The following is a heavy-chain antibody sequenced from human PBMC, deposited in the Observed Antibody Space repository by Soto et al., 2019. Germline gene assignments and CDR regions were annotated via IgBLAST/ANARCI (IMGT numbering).Heavy chain of an antibody. CDR2: IWYDGSNK. D-gene: IGHD6-19*01. CDR3: ARGPPYSSGWYDDY. J-gene: IGHJ4*02. Sequence: QVQLVESGGGVVPPGRSLTLSCATSGFTFSTYAMHWVRQAPGKGPEWVAVIWYDGSNKYYADSVKGRFTVSRDNSTNALHLQMNRLRVEDTAVYYSARGPPYSSGWYDDYWGQGTQVTVSS. CDR1: GFTFSTYA. V-gene: IGHV3-33*01.